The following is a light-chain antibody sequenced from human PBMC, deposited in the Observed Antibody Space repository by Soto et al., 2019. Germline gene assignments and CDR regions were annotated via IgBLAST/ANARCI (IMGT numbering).Light chain of an antibody. CDR3: KQYTSYET. CDR1: QSISSW. V-gene: IGKV1-5*01. Sequence: DIQMTQSPSTLSASVGDRVTITCRASQSISSWLAWYQQKQGKAPKLMIYDASNLESGVPSRFSGSGSGTEFTLTYSSLQPDDFATYYCKQYTSYETFSLGTKVEIK. CDR2: DAS. J-gene: IGKJ1*01.